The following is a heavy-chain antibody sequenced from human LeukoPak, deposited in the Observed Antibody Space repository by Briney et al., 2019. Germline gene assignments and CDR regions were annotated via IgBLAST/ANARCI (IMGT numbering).Heavy chain of an antibody. J-gene: IGHJ4*02. Sequence: GGSLRLSCAASGFTFSHYGMHWVRQAPGKGLEWVSYISLSSSSIYYADSLKGRFTISRDNAKNSLYLQMNSLRAEDTAVYYCARRGFGELLRNKPQFECYFDYWGQGTLVTVSS. D-gene: IGHD3-10*01. V-gene: IGHV3-48*04. CDR1: GFTFSHYG. CDR3: ARRGFGELLRNKPQFECYFDY. CDR2: ISLSSSSI.